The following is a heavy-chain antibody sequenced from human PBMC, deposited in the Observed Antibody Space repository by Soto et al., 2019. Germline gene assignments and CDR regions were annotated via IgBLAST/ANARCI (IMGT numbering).Heavy chain of an antibody. J-gene: IGHJ4*02. CDR2: ISHSGNT. CDR1: SDSINSSHW. V-gene: IGHV4-4*02. CDR3: AARNFWCRPWHDRRLDY. D-gene: IGHD3-3*01. Sequence: SETLSLTCDVSSDSINSSHWWNWVRQPPEKGLEWIGQISHSGNTSYNPSLTSRVTISVDKSKSHFSLNLTSVTAADTAVYYCAARNFWCRPWHDRRLDYWGQGTLVTVSS.